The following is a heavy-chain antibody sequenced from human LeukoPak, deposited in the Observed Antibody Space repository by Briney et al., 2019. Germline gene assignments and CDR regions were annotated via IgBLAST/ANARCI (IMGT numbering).Heavy chain of an antibody. CDR1: GYTFTNYY. D-gene: IGHD6-13*01. CDR3: ARDDVAAAATGAFDI. CDR2: INPSGGTT. Sequence: GASVKVSCKASGYTFTNYYMHWVRQAPGQGLEWMGIINPSGGTTMYAQKFQGRVTMTRDTSTSTVYMELSSLRSADTAVYYCARDDVAAAATGAFDIWGQGTMVTVSS. J-gene: IGHJ3*02. V-gene: IGHV1-46*01.